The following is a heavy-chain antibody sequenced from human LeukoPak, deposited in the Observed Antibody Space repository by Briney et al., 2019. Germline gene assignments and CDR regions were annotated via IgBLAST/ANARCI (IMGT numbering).Heavy chain of an antibody. CDR2: IYSGGST. D-gene: IGHD3-22*01. Sequence: PGGSLRLSCAASGFTVSSKHMSWVRQAPGKGLEWVSVIYSGGSTYYADSVKGRFTISRDNSKNTVYLQMNSLRAEDTAVYYCARDCSASSSDYYPLGYWGQGTLVTVSS. CDR3: ARDCSASSSDYYPLGY. J-gene: IGHJ4*02. CDR1: GFTVSSKH. V-gene: IGHV3-66*01.